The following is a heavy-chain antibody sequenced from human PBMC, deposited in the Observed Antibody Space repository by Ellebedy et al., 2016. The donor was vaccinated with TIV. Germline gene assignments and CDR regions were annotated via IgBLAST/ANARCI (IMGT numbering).Heavy chain of an antibody. J-gene: IGHJ4*02. V-gene: IGHV3-33*06. CDR3: AKDQTIVSTIVDY. CDR2: IWYDGSNK. D-gene: IGHD5/OR15-5a*01. Sequence: GESLKISCAASGFTFSSYGMHWVRQAPGKGLEWVAVIWYDGSNKYYADSVKGRFTISRDNSKNTLYLQMNSLRAEDTAVYYCAKDQTIVSTIVDYWGQGTLVTVSS. CDR1: GFTFSSYG.